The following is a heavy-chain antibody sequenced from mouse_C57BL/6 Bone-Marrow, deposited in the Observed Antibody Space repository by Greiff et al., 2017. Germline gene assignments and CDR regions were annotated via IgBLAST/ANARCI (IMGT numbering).Heavy chain of an antibody. J-gene: IGHJ3*01. CDR1: GYTFTSYW. CDR2: IHPNSGST. Sequence: QVHVKQSGAELVKPGASVKLSCKASGYTFTSYWMHWVKQRPGQGLEWIGMIHPNSGSTNYNEKFKSKVTLTVDQSSSTAYMQLSSLTSEDSAVYYCARGPLAWFAYWGQGTLVTVSA. V-gene: IGHV1-64*01. CDR3: ARGPLAWFAY.